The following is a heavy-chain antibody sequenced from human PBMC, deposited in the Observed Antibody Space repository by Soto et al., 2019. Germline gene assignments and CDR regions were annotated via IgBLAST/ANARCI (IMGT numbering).Heavy chain of an antibody. CDR1: GGTFSSYA. J-gene: IGHJ6*02. CDR3: ARDATITMIVVVPSYYYGMDV. V-gene: IGHV1-69*13. CDR2: IIPIFGTA. D-gene: IGHD3-22*01. Sequence: SVKVSCKASGGTFSSYAISWVRQAPGQGLEWMGGIIPIFGTANYAQKFQGRVTITADESTSTAYMELSSLRSEDTAVYYCARDATITMIVVVPSYYYGMDVWGQGTTVTVP.